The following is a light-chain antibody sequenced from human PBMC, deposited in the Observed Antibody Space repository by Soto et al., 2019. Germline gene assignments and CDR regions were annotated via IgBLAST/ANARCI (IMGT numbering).Light chain of an antibody. J-gene: IGKJ4*01. CDR1: QSVSSSY. Sequence: ESVLTQSPGTLSLSPGERATRSCRASQSVSSSYLAWYQQKPCQAPRLLIYGASTRATGIPARFSGSGSGTEFTLTISSLQSEDFAVYYCQRYNNWPLTFGGGTKVDIK. V-gene: IGKV3-15*01. CDR2: GAS. CDR3: QRYNNWPLT.